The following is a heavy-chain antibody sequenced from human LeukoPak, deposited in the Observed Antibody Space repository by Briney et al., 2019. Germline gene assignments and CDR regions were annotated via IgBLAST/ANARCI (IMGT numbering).Heavy chain of an antibody. CDR2: ISTSSDTI. V-gene: IGHV3-48*04. CDR3: AKGTSGYSYGYFDY. Sequence: GGSLRLSCAASGFTFSRYSMTWVRQAPGKGLEWVSFISTSSDTIYYADSVKGRFTISRDNAKNSLYLQMNSLRAEDTAVYYCAKGTSGYSYGYFDYWGQGTLVTVSS. J-gene: IGHJ4*02. CDR1: GFTFSRYS. D-gene: IGHD5-18*01.